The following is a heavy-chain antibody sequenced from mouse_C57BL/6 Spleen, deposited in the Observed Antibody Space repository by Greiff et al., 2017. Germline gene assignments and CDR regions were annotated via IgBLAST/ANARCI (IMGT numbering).Heavy chain of an antibody. Sequence: QVHVKQPGAELVRPGTSVKLSCKASGYTFTSYWMHWVKQRPGQGLEWIGVIDPSDSYTNYNQKFKGKATLTVDTSSSTAYMQLSSLTSEDSAVYYCARDGSSYEDYWGKGTTLTVSS. CDR2: IDPSDSYT. D-gene: IGHD1-1*01. CDR3: ARDGSSYEDY. CDR1: GYTFTSYW. J-gene: IGHJ2*01. V-gene: IGHV1-59*01.